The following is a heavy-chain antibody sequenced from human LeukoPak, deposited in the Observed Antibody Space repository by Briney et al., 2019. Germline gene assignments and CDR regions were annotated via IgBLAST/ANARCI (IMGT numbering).Heavy chain of an antibody. J-gene: IGHJ4*02. V-gene: IGHV1-8*01. CDR3: ARASGSGSVSSPYYFDY. CDR1: GYTFTSYD. D-gene: IGHD3-10*01. Sequence: ASVKVSCKASGYTFTSYDINWVRQATGQGLEWMGWMNPNSGNTGYAQKFQGRVTMTRNTSISTAYMELSSLRSEDTAVYYCARASGSGSVSSPYYFDYWGQGILVTVSS. CDR2: MNPNSGNT.